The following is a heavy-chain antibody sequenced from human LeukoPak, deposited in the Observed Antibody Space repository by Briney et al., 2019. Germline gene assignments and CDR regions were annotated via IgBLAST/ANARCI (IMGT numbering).Heavy chain of an antibody. Sequence: SQTLSLTCTVSGGSISSGSHYWSWIRQPAGKGLEWIGRIYTSGSTNYNPSLKSRVTISVDTSKNQFSLKLSSVTAADTAVYYCATVGDYIWGSYNDYWGQGTLVTVSS. J-gene: IGHJ4*02. D-gene: IGHD3-16*01. CDR3: ATVGDYIWGSYNDY. V-gene: IGHV4-61*02. CDR2: IYTSGST. CDR1: GGSISSGSHY.